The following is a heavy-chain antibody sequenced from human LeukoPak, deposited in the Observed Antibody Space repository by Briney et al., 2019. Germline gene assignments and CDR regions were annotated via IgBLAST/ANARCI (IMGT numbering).Heavy chain of an antibody. D-gene: IGHD2-15*01. V-gene: IGHV3-23*01. J-gene: IGHJ4*02. CDR3: ARDRNGLHDY. CDR1: GFTFSS. CDR2: ISGSGGSR. Sequence: GGSLRLSCAASGFTFSSWVRQAPGKGLEWVSTISGSGGSRSYADSVKGRFTISRDNSKNTLYLQMNSLRAEDTAVYYCARDRNGLHDYWGQGTLVTVSS.